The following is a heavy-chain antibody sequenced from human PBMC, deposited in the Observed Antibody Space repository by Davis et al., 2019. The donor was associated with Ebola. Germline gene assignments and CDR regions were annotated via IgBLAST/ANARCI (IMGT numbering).Heavy chain of an antibody. CDR3: ARTDYGDFTGGYYFDY. Sequence: MPSETLSLTCTVSGGSISSGGYYWSWIRQPAGKGLEWIGRIYTSGSTNYNPSLKSRVTMSVDTSKNQFSLKLSSVTAADTAVYYCARTDYGDFTGGYYFDYWGQGTLVTFSS. D-gene: IGHD4-17*01. CDR1: GGSISSGGYY. J-gene: IGHJ4*02. V-gene: IGHV4-61*02. CDR2: IYTSGST.